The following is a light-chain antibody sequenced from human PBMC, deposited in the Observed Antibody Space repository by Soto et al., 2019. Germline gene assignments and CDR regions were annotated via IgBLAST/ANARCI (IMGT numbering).Light chain of an antibody. CDR3: QQRSNWPVT. Sequence: EIVLTQSPATLSLSPGEGVTLSCRASQSVSSYLAWYQQKPGQAPRLLIYDASNRATGIPARFSGSGSVTDFTLIISSLEPEDFAVYYCQQRSNWPVTFGLGTKVDIK. CDR1: QSVSSY. J-gene: IGKJ1*01. CDR2: DAS. V-gene: IGKV3-11*01.